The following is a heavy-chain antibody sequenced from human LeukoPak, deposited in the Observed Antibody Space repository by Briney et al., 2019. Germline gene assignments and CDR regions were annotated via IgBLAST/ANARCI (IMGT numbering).Heavy chain of an antibody. Sequence: PSETLSLTCSVSGYSISSGYYWGWIRQPPGKGLEWVGSIYHSGSTYYNPSLKSRVTISVDTSKNQFSLNLSSVTAADTAVYYYAGEYQLLSANPRVVWGKETTVTVSS. V-gene: IGHV4-38-2*02. CDR3: AGEYQLLSANPRVV. J-gene: IGHJ6*04. D-gene: IGHD2-2*01. CDR1: GYSISSGYY. CDR2: IYHSGST.